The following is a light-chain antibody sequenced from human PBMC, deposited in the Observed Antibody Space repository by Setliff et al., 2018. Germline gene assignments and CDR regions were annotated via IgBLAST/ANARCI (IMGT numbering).Light chain of an antibody. CDR2: DSD. CDR3: GAYDTTLSAVV. CDR1: NSNIEKNY. Sequence: QSVLTQPPSVSAAPGQDVTISCSGGNSNIEKNYVSWYQQLPGRAPRLVIYDSDKRPSGVPDRISASKSGTSASLAISGLQTGDEGDYYCGAYDTTLSAVVFGGGTQLTVL. J-gene: IGLJ2*01. V-gene: IGLV1-51*01.